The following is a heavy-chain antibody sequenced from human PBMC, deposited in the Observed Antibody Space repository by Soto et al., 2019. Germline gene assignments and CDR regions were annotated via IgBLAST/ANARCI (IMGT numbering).Heavy chain of an antibody. D-gene: IGHD3-3*01. Sequence: GGSLRLSCAASGFTFSSYWMHWVRQAPGKGLVWVSRISIDGSRTNYADSVKGRFTISRDNAKNTLYLQMNGLRAEDTAVYYCAKDGQSGFWSGYYLDVWGQGTTVTAP. CDR3: AKDGQSGFWSGYYLDV. CDR1: GFTFSSYW. V-gene: IGHV3-74*01. J-gene: IGHJ6*02. CDR2: ISIDGSRT.